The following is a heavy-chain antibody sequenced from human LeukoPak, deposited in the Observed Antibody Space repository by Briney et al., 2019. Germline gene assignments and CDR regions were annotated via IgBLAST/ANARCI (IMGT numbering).Heavy chain of an antibody. Sequence: PGGSLRLSCAASGFTFSNAWMSWVRQAPGKGLEWVGRIKSKTDGGTTDYAAPGKGRFTISRDDSKNTLYLQMNSLKTEDTAVYYCTTHSGSYAFDIWGQGTMVTVSS. V-gene: IGHV3-15*01. D-gene: IGHD6-13*01. J-gene: IGHJ3*02. CDR2: IKSKTDGGTT. CDR3: TTHSGSYAFDI. CDR1: GFTFSNAW.